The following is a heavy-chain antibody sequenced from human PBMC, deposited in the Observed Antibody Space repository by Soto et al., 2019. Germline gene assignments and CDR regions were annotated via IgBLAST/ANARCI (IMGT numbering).Heavy chain of an antibody. CDR3: ARYGVRDTVFFGYFDY. D-gene: IGHD3-3*01. Sequence: QVQLVESGGGVVQPGGSLRLSCAVSGIIFTGYGMHWVRQAPGKGLEWVAVIRCDGTNIYYADSVKGRCSITRDNSKNTLYFQMNRLRAEDTAVYYCARYGVRDTVFFGYFDYWGQGALVTVSS. V-gene: IGHV3-33*01. CDR2: IRCDGTNI. J-gene: IGHJ4*02. CDR1: GIIFTGYG.